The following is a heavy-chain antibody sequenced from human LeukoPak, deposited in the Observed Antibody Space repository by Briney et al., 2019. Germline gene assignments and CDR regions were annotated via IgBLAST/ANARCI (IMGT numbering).Heavy chain of an antibody. CDR2: INHSGST. Sequence: SETLSLTCAVYGESFSGYYWSWIRQPPGKGLEWIGEINHSGSTNYNPSLKSRVTISVDTSKNQFSLKLSSVTAADTAVYYCARLCVYYDSSGYFDYWGQGTLVTVSS. D-gene: IGHD3-22*01. J-gene: IGHJ4*02. V-gene: IGHV4-34*01. CDR3: ARLCVYYDSSGYFDY. CDR1: GESFSGYY.